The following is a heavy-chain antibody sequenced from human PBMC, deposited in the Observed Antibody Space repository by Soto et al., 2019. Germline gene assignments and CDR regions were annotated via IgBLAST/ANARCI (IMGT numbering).Heavy chain of an antibody. J-gene: IGHJ6*02. CDR3: AKDRGQFGNYYGMDV. D-gene: IGHD3-16*01. CDR2: ISYDVYDK. CDR1: GFTFNTYG. Sequence: PGGSLRLSCAASGFTFNTYGMHWVRQAPGKGLQWVAVISYDVYDKYYVDSVKGRFTISRDNSKNTLYLQMDSLRAEDTGVYYCAKDRGQFGNYYGMDVWGQGTTVTVSS. V-gene: IGHV3-30*18.